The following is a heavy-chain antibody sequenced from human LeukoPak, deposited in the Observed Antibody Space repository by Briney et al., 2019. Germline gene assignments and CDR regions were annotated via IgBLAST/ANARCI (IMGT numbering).Heavy chain of an antibody. Sequence: GGSLRLSCAASGFTFSSYAMSWVRQAPGKGLEWVSAISGSGGSTYYADSVKGRFTISRDNSKNTLYLQMNSLRAEDTAVYYCARGGYDPYGAFDIWGQGTMVTVSS. D-gene: IGHD5-12*01. J-gene: IGHJ3*02. CDR1: GFTFSSYA. CDR2: ISGSGGST. CDR3: ARGGYDPYGAFDI. V-gene: IGHV3-23*01.